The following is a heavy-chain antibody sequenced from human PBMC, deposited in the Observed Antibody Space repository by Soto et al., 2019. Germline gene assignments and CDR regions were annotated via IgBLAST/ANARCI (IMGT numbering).Heavy chain of an antibody. J-gene: IGHJ6*03. V-gene: IGHV1-8*01. CDR3: ARGRHPRYNYEPSLYYYMDV. CDR1: GYTFTSYD. CDR2: MNPNSGNT. Sequence: ASVKVSCKASGYTFTSYDINWVRQATGQGLEWMGWMNPNSGNTGYAQKFQGRVTMTRNTSISTAYMELSSLRSEDTAVYYCARGRHPRYNYEPSLYYYMDVWGKGTTVTVSS. D-gene: IGHD1-1*01.